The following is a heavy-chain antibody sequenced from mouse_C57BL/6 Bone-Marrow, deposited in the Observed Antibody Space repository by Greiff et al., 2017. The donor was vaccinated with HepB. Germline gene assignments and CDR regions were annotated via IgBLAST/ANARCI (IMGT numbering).Heavy chain of an antibody. J-gene: IGHJ1*03. CDR2: IYPGDGDT. V-gene: IGHV1-82*01. CDR1: GYAFSSSW. Sequence: QVQLQQSGPELVKPGASVKISCKASGYAFSSSWMNWVKQRPGKGLEWIGRIYPGDGDTNYNGKFKGKATLTADKSSSTAYMQLSSLTSEDSAVYFCAGGGLITTVGGRWYFDVWGTGTTVTVSS. CDR3: AGGGLITTVGGRWYFDV. D-gene: IGHD1-1*01.